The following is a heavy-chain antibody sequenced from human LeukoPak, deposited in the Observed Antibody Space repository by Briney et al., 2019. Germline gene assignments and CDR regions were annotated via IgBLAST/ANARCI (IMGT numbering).Heavy chain of an antibody. CDR3: ARPPRYCSGGSCYSGGFDY. V-gene: IGHV4-39*01. CDR1: GGSISSSSYY. Sequence: SETLSLTCTVSGGSISSSSYYWGWIRQPPGKGLEWIGSIYYSGSTYYNPSLKSRVTISVDTSKNQFSLKLSSVTAADTAVYYCARPPRYCSGGSCYSGGFDYWGQRTLVTVSS. J-gene: IGHJ4*02. D-gene: IGHD2-15*01. CDR2: IYYSGST.